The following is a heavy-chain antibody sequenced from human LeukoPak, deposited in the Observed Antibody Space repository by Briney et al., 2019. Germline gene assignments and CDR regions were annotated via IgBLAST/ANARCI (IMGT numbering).Heavy chain of an antibody. CDR1: GFTFSDYY. Sequence: GGSLRLSCAASGFTFSDYYMSWIRQAPGKGLEWVSYISSSGSTIYYADSVKGRFTISRDNAKNSLYLQMNSLRAEDRAVYDCAYLGRGELQIDAFDIWGQGTMVTVSS. V-gene: IGHV3-11*04. CDR3: AYLGRGELQIDAFDI. J-gene: IGHJ3*02. CDR2: ISSSGSTI. D-gene: IGHD1-26*01.